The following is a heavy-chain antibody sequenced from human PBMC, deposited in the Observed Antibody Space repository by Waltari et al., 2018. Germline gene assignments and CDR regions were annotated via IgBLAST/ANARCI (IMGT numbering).Heavy chain of an antibody. Sequence: QVQLSETGPGLVQSSETLSITCTVSDGSITSYFWNWIRQPPGKALEWIGYIRHTGDTKVNPSLKSRVSMSVDRSKNQSSLKVTSVTATDTAVYYCARWESGWRALNIWGQGTTVTVSS. D-gene: IGHD6-19*01. CDR3: ARWESGWRALNI. V-gene: IGHV4-59*08. J-gene: IGHJ3*02. CDR2: IRHTGDT. CDR1: DGSITSYF.